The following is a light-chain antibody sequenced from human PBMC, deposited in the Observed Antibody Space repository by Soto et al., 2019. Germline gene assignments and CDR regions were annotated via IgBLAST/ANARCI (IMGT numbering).Light chain of an antibody. V-gene: IGKV1-5*03. CDR1: QSISNY. Sequence: DIQMTQFPSTLSASVGDRVTITCRASQSISNYLAWYQQKSGKAPKFLIYKASILESGVPSRFSGSGSGTEFTLTISSLQPDDFATYYCQQYITYPLSFGGGTKVDIK. CDR3: QQYITYPLS. J-gene: IGKJ4*01. CDR2: KAS.